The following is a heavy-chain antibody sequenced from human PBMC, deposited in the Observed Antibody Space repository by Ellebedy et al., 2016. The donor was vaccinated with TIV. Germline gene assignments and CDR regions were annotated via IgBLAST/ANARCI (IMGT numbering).Heavy chain of an antibody. V-gene: IGHV4-4*01. CDR3: ATAQAWKLES. CDR1: GGTVRSSVW. CDR2: IHQDGTT. D-gene: IGHD1-1*01. J-gene: IGHJ4*02. Sequence: MPGGSLRLSCVVPGGTVRSSVWWGWVRQPPGKGLEWIGEIHQDGTTNYSPSLKSRVTVSLDKSKNHISLKLSSVTAADTAVYFCATAQAWKLESWGQGTLVTVSS.